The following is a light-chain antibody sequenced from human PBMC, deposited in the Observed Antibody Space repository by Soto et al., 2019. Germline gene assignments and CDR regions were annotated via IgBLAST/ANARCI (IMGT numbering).Light chain of an antibody. V-gene: IGLV1-47*01. CDR1: SSNIGSNY. CDR2: RNN. CDR3: AAWDDSLSGRVV. J-gene: IGLJ2*01. Sequence: QSVLTQPHSASGTPGQRVTISCSGSSSNIGSNYGYWYQQLPGTAPKLLIYRNNQRPSGVPDRFSGSKSGTSASLAISGLRSEDDSDYYCAAWDDSLSGRVVFGGGTKLTVL.